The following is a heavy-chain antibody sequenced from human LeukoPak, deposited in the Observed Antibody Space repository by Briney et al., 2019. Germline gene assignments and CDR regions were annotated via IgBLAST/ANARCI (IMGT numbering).Heavy chain of an antibody. CDR1: GGSISSSAYS. CDR3: ARQYGAGYSSTWYFDY. D-gene: IGHD2-2*01. V-gene: IGHV4-39*01. CDR2: IYHSGNI. Sequence: PSETLSLTCTVSGGSISSSAYSWGWIRQPPGKGLEWIGNIYHSGNIYYNAPLKSRVAISVDTSKNQFSLKLNSVTATDTAVYHCARQYGAGYSSTWYFDYWGQGTLVTVSS. J-gene: IGHJ4*02.